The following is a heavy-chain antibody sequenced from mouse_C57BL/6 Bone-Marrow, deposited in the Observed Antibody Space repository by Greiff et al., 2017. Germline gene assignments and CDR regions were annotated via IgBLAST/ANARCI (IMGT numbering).Heavy chain of an antibody. Sequence: QVQLQQPGAELVRPGTSVKLSCKASGYTFTSYWMHWVKQSPGQGLEWIGVIDPSDSYTNYNQKFKGKATLTVDTSSSTAYMQLSSLTSEDSAVYYCARYYYGSRDYWGQGTTLTVSS. CDR3: ARYYYGSRDY. D-gene: IGHD1-1*01. V-gene: IGHV1-59*01. J-gene: IGHJ2*01. CDR2: IDPSDSYT. CDR1: GYTFTSYW.